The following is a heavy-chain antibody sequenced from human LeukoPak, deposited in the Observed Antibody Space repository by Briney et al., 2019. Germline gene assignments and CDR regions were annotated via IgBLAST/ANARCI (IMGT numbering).Heavy chain of an antibody. CDR2: IYYRGST. CDR1: GGSISSYY. Sequence: SETLSLTCTVSGGSISSYYGSWIRQPPGKGLEWIGYIYYRGSTNYNPSLKSRVTISVDPSKNQFSLKLSYVTAADTAVYYCARLIPGTQYWGQGTLVTVSS. V-gene: IGHV4-59*01. CDR3: ARLIPGTQY. D-gene: IGHD3-16*01. J-gene: IGHJ4*02.